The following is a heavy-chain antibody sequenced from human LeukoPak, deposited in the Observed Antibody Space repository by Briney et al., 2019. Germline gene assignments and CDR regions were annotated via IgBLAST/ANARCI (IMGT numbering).Heavy chain of an antibody. V-gene: IGHV3-74*01. CDR2: INRDESVT. CDR3: TRDSPIGPTGHSDAFHI. J-gene: IGHJ3*02. Sequence: GGSLRLSCAASGFTLSKSWMYWIRQAPGKGLVWVSRINRDESVTEYADSVKGRFTISRDNAKNSLYLQMNSLRDEDTAVYYCTRDSPIGPTGHSDAFHIWGQGTMVTVSS. D-gene: IGHD1-1*01. CDR1: GFTLSKSW.